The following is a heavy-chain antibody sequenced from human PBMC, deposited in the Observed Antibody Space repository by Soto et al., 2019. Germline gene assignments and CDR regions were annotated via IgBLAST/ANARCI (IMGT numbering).Heavy chain of an antibody. Sequence: QVQLQESGPGLVKPSETLSLTCTVSGGSISSYYWSWIRQPPGKGLEWIGYIYYSGSTNYNPSLKSRVTISVDTSKNQFSLKLSSVTAADTAVYYCAWRWGRTLDSWGQGTLFTVSS. CDR3: AWRWGRTLDS. CDR2: IYYSGST. J-gene: IGHJ4*02. D-gene: IGHD7-27*01. V-gene: IGHV4-59*08. CDR1: GGSISSYY.